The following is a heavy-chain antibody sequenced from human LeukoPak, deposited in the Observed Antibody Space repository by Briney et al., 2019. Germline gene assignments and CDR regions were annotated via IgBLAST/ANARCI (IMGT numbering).Heavy chain of an antibody. D-gene: IGHD3-10*01. V-gene: IGHV3-7*04. CDR3: ARGVYGYGSVSYDY. CDR2: IKQDGSEK. CDR1: GFTFSSYW. J-gene: IGHJ4*02. Sequence: GGSLRLSCAASGFTFSSYWMSWVRQAPGRGLEWVANIKQDGSEKYYVDSVKGRFTISRDNAKDSLYLQMNSLRAEDTAVYYCARGVYGYGSVSYDYWGQGTLVTGSS.